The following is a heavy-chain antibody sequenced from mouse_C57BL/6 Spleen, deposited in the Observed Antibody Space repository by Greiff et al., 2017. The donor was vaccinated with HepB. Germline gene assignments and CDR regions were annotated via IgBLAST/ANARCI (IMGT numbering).Heavy chain of an antibody. J-gene: IGHJ1*03. CDR3: TGVTSYWYFDV. CDR1: GYTFTDYE. D-gene: IGHD2-2*01. CDR2: IDPETGGT. Sequence: VKLMESGAELVRPGASVTLSCKASGYTFTDYEMHWVKQTPVHGLEWIGAIDPETGGTAYNQKFKGKAILTADKSSSTAYMELRSLTSEDSAVYYCTGVTSYWYFDVWGTGTTVTVSS. V-gene: IGHV1-15*01.